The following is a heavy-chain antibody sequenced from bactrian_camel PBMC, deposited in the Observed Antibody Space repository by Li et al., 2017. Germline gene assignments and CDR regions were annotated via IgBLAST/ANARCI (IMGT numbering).Heavy chain of an antibody. CDR3: ARDLTYGPRANTWDY. CDR2: VDSGAETT. V-gene: IGHV3S40*01. CDR1: GYTYSSNC. Sequence: VQLVESGGGSVQAGGSLRLSCAASGYTYSSNCMGWFRQAPGKGLEWVSGVDSGAETTYSADSVKGRFTITRDNSKNTVYLQMSSLKPEDTAVYYCARDLTYGPRANTWDYWGQGTQVTVS. J-gene: IGHJ4*01. D-gene: IGHD6*01.